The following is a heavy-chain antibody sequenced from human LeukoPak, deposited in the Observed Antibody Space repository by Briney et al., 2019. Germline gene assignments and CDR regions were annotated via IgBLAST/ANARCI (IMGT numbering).Heavy chain of an antibody. D-gene: IGHD6-13*01. CDR1: GYTFTSNG. CDR3: ARGLGIAAAGTFDY. J-gene: IGHJ4*02. Sequence: GASVKVSCKASGYTFTSNGISWVRQAPGQGLEWMGWISAYNGNTNYEQKLQDRVTMTTDTSTSTAYMELRSLRSDDTAVYYCARGLGIAAAGTFDYWGQGTLVTVSS. V-gene: IGHV1-18*01. CDR2: ISAYNGNT.